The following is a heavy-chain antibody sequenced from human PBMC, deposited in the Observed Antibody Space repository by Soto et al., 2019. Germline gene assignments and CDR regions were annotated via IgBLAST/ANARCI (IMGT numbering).Heavy chain of an antibody. CDR1: GGSISSYY. J-gene: IGHJ6*02. CDR3: ARPGQLGGMDV. Sequence: SETLSLTCTVSGGSISSYYWSWIRQPPGKGLEWIGYIYYSGSTNYNPSLKSRVTISVDTSKNQFSLKLSSVTAADTAVYYCARPGQLGGMDVWGQGTTVTVSS. D-gene: IGHD6-13*01. V-gene: IGHV4-59*08. CDR2: IYYSGST.